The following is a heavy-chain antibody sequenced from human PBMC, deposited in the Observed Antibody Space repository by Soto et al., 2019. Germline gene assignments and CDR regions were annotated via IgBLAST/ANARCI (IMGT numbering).Heavy chain of an antibody. J-gene: IGHJ1*01. CDR1: GGSITGGSISSTTYY. CDR2: FFIGGNT. Sequence: SETLSLTCTVSGGSITGGSISSTTYYWGWMRQPPGKGLEWIASFFIGGNTYYNPSLKSRVTTSVDTSKKQFSLKLSYVTAADTAVYYCARDGPYDSSGYEYFQHWGQGTLVTVS. D-gene: IGHD3-22*01. CDR3: ARDGPYDSSGYEYFQH. V-gene: IGHV4-39*07.